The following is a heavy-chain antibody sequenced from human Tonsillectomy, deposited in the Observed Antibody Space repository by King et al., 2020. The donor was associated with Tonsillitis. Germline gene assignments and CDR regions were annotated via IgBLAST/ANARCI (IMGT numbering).Heavy chain of an antibody. CDR3: ASSIGAFDL. Sequence: VQLAESGGGLVQPGGSLRLSCAASGFTFSSYWMHWVRQAPGKGLVWVSRVNRDGGNTDYADSVKGRFTIFRDNAKNTVFLQMNSLRAEDTAVYYCASSIGAFDLWGQGTMVTVSS. D-gene: IGHD3-16*01. CDR1: GFTFSSYW. CDR2: VNRDGGNT. J-gene: IGHJ3*01. V-gene: IGHV3-74*01.